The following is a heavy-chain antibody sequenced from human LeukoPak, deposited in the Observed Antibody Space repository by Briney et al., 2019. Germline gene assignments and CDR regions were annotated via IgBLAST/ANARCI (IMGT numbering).Heavy chain of an antibody. CDR2: IYTSGST. V-gene: IGHV4-61*09. J-gene: IGHJ4*02. Sequence: PSETLSLTCTVSGGSISSGSYHWIWIRQPAGKGLEWIGHIYTSGSTNYNPSLRSRVTISVDTSKNQFSLKLSSVTAADTAVYYCARGLWFGDENPPYFDYWGQGTLVTVSS. CDR3: ARGLWFGDENPPYFDY. D-gene: IGHD3-10*01. CDR1: GGSISSGSYH.